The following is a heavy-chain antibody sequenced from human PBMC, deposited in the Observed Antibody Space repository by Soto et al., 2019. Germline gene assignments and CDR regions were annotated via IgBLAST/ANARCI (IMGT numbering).Heavy chain of an antibody. J-gene: IGHJ6*02. CDR2: IYYSGST. CDR1: GGSISSSSYY. Sequence: SETLSLTCTVSGGSISSSSYYWGWIRQPPGKGLEWIGSIYYSGSTYYNPSLKSRVTISVDTSKNQFSLKLSSVTAADTAVYYCXRLLRYFDWLSQYGMDVWGQGTTVTVSS. CDR3: XRLLRYFDWLSQYGMDV. V-gene: IGHV4-39*01. D-gene: IGHD3-9*01.